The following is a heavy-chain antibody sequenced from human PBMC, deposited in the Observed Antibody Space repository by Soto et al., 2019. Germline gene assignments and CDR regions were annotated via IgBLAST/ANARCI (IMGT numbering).Heavy chain of an antibody. CDR1: GDSISRGGDY. Sequence: QVQLQESGPGLVKPSQTLSLSWTVSGDSISRGGDYWNWIRQHPRQGLEWIGYIYHSGSTNYNPSLKTRDTISVDTSKNQLSLELTNVTAAGTAVYYCVRDRAWAYGLGWFGPWGQGTLVTVSS. CDR2: IYHSGST. CDR3: VRDRAWAYGLGWFGP. V-gene: IGHV4-31*02. J-gene: IGHJ5*02. D-gene: IGHD2-21*01.